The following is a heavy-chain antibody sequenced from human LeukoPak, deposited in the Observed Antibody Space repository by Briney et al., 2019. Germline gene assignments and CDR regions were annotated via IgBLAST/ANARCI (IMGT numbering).Heavy chain of an antibody. V-gene: IGHV1-69*13. CDR1: GYTFTSYG. D-gene: IGHD3-22*01. Sequence: ASVKVSCKASGYTFTSYGISWVRQAPGQGLEWMGGIIPIFGTANYAQKFQGRVTITADESTSTAYMELSSLRSEDTAVYYCARDYSRSSGFMWGQGTLVTVSS. J-gene: IGHJ4*02. CDR3: ARDYSRSSGFM. CDR2: IIPIFGTA.